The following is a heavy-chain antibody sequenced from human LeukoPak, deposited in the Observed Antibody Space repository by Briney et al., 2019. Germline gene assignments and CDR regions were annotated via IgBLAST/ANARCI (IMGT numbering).Heavy chain of an antibody. V-gene: IGHV1-24*01. Sequence: ASVKVSCKASGGTFSTYPIAWVRQAPGKGLEWMGGFDPEDGETIYARKFQGRVTMTEDTSTDTAYMELSSLRSEDTAVYYCATADRGDWFDPWGQGTLVTVSS. CDR1: GGTFSTYP. D-gene: IGHD3-10*01. CDR2: FDPEDGET. J-gene: IGHJ5*02. CDR3: ATADRGDWFDP.